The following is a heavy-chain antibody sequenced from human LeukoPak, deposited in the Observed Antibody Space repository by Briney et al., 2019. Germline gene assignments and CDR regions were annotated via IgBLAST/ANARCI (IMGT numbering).Heavy chain of an antibody. CDR3: ARRQADSPLAFDI. CDR1: GFSFNGHS. CDR2: VSWDGGRT. Sequence: PGGSLRLSCAASGFSFNGHSMRWFRQVPGRGLEWLSGVSWDGGRTGYADSAEGRFTISRDNAKNSLYLEMNSLRTGDTAFYYCARRQADSPLAFDIWGQGTIVTVSS. V-gene: IGHV3-9*01. D-gene: IGHD1-14*01. J-gene: IGHJ3*02.